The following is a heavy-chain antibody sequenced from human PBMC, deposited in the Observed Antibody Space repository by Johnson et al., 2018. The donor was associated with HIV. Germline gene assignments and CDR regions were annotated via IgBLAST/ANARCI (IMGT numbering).Heavy chain of an antibody. V-gene: IGHV3-30*02. CDR2: TQYDRTNK. CDR3: AKETRDSRSAFDI. Sequence: QVQLVESGGGVVQPGESLTLSCTASGFSLSSYGIHWVRQAPGKGLEWVAFTQYDRTNKHYAESVKGRFTISRDNSKKTLYLQMNSLRAEDTAVYYCAKETRDSRSAFDIWGQGTMVTVSS. J-gene: IGHJ3*02. D-gene: IGHD3-22*01. CDR1: GFSLSSYG.